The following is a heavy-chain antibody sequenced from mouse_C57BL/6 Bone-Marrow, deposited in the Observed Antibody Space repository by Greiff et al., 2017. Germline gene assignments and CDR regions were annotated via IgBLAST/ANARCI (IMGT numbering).Heavy chain of an antibody. CDR3: TTYYSNFPAWFAY. V-gene: IGHV14-4*01. D-gene: IGHD2-5*01. CDR1: GFNIKDDY. CDR2: IDPENGDT. Sequence: VQLQQSGAELVRPGASVKLSCTASGFNIKDDYMHWVKQRPEQGLEWIGWIDPENGDTEYASKFQGKVTITADTSSNTAYLQLSSLPSEDTAVYYCTTYYSNFPAWFAYWGQGTLVTVSA. J-gene: IGHJ3*01.